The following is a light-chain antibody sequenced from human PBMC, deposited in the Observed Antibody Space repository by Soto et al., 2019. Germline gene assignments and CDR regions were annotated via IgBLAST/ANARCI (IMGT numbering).Light chain of an antibody. CDR2: GNS. J-gene: IGLJ1*01. Sequence: QSVLTQPPSVSGAPGQRVTISCTGSSSNIGAGYDVHWYQQLPGTAPKLLIYGNSNRLSGVPDRFSGSKSGTSASLAITGLQAEDEADYYCQSYDSSLRGFYVFGTGTKVTVL. CDR3: QSYDSSLRGFYV. V-gene: IGLV1-40*01. CDR1: SSNIGAGYD.